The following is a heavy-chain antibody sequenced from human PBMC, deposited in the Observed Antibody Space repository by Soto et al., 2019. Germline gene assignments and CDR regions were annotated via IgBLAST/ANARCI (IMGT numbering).Heavy chain of an antibody. D-gene: IGHD1-26*01. J-gene: IGHJ3*02. CDR2: ISAYNGNT. CDR3: ARVGGIDSGSYYDWDDAFDI. V-gene: IGHV1-18*01. CDR1: GYTFTSYG. Sequence: QVQLVQSGAEVKKPGASVKVSCKAAGYTFTSYGISWVRQAPGQGLEWMGWISAYNGNTNYAQKLQGRVTMTTDTSTSTAYMELRSLRSDDTAVYYCARVGGIDSGSYYDWDDAFDIWGQGTMVTVSS.